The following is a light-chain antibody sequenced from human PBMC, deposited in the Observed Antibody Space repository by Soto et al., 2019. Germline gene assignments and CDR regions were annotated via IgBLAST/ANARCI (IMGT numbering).Light chain of an antibody. V-gene: IGKV1-5*01. J-gene: IGKJ4*01. CDR3: QEGSTLLT. CDR2: HAS. CDR1: QSISNW. Sequence: DIQMTQSPSTLPASVGDRVTITCRASQSISNWLAWYKQKPGTAPKVLIYHASNLQSGVPSRFSGSGSGTEFTLTISSLQPDDFATYYCQEGSTLLTFGGGTKVDIK.